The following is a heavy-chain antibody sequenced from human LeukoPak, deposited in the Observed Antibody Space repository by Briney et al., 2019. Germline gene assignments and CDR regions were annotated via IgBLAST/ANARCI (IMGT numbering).Heavy chain of an antibody. D-gene: IGHD3-16*01. Sequence: SETLSLTCTVSGGSISSSSYYWGWIRQPPGKGLEWIGSIYYSGSTYYNPSLKSRVTISVDTSKNQFSLKLSSVTAADTAVYYRARPSSDGGGWGQGTLVTVSS. CDR3: ARPSSDGGG. J-gene: IGHJ4*02. CDR2: IYYSGST. V-gene: IGHV4-39*01. CDR1: GGSISSSSYY.